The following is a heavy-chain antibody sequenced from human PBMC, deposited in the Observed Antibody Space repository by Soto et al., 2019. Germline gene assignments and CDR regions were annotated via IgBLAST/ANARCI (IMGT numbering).Heavy chain of an antibody. J-gene: IGHJ4*02. Sequence: EVRLLDSGGGLVQPGGSLRLSCAASGFTFSSYAMSWVCQAPGKGLEWVSAISGSGGSTYYADSVKGRFTISRDNSKNTLYLQMNSLRAEDTAVYYCAKGQWLVYYYFDYWGQGTLVTVSS. D-gene: IGHD6-19*01. CDR3: AKGQWLVYYYFDY. CDR2: ISGSGGST. CDR1: GFTFSSYA. V-gene: IGHV3-23*01.